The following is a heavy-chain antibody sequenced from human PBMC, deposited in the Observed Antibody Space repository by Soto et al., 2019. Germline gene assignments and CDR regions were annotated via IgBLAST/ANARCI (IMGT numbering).Heavy chain of an antibody. J-gene: IGHJ5*02. CDR3: AGFKEGKIVGLRWLDP. V-gene: IGHV3-11*01. CDR1: GVDFRGSY. D-gene: IGHD3-16*02. CDR2: ISDTGRTI. Sequence: LRLSCVGSGVDFRGSYMNWIRQAPGKGLEWISYISDTGRTIHYADSVKGRFVISRDNSRDSLYLQMNDLRADDTAIYYCAGFKEGKIVGLRWLDPWGQGTRVTVSS.